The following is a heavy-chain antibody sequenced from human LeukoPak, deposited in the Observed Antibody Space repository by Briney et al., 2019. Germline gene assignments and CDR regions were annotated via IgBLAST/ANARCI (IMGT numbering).Heavy chain of an antibody. Sequence: PGGSLRLSCAASGFTFSSYAMHWVRQAPGKGLEWVAVISYDGSNKYYADSVKGRFTISRDNSKNTLYLQMNSLRAEDTAVYYCAREGWGYCSSTSCYPLDYWGQGNLVTVSS. CDR3: AREGWGYCSSTSCYPLDY. D-gene: IGHD2-2*01. CDR2: ISYDGSNK. CDR1: GFTFSSYA. J-gene: IGHJ4*02. V-gene: IGHV3-30-3*01.